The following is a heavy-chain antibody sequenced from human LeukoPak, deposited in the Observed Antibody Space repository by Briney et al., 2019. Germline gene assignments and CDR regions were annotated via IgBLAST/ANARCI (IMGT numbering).Heavy chain of an antibody. D-gene: IGHD6-6*01. V-gene: IGHV1-69*06. Sequence: GASVKVSCKASGGTFSSYAISWVRQAPGQGLEWMGGIIPIFGTANYAQEFQGRVTITADKSTSTAYMELSSLRSEDTAVYYCARLEYSSSSYYFDYWGQGTLVTVSS. CDR2: IIPIFGTA. J-gene: IGHJ4*02. CDR1: GGTFSSYA. CDR3: ARLEYSSSSYYFDY.